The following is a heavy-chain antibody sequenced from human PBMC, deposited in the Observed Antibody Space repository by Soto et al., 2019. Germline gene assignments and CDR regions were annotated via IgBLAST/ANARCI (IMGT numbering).Heavy chain of an antibody. CDR2: INHSGST. CDR3: ARVLRYSSVYWFDP. Sequence: PSETQSLTCAVYGGSLSGYYWSWIRQPPGKGLEWIGEINHSGSTNYNPSLKSRVTISVDTSKNQFSLKLSSVTAADTAVYYCARVLRYSSVYWFDPWGQGTLVTVSS. J-gene: IGHJ5*02. D-gene: IGHD6-19*01. CDR1: GGSLSGYY. V-gene: IGHV4-34*01.